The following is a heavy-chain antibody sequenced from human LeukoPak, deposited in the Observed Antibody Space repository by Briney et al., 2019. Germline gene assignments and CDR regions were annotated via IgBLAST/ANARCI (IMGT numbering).Heavy chain of an antibody. CDR2: INPNSGGT. CDR1: GYTFTYYG. D-gene: IGHD4-23*01. V-gene: IGHV1-2*02. Sequence: GASVKVSCKASGYTFTYYGISWVRQAPGQGLEWMGWINPNSGGTNYAQKFQGRVTMTRDTSISTAYMELSRLRSDDTAVYYCARDPRGDYGGNFPYYYYYYMDVWGKGTTVTVSS. J-gene: IGHJ6*03. CDR3: ARDPRGDYGGNFPYYYYYYMDV.